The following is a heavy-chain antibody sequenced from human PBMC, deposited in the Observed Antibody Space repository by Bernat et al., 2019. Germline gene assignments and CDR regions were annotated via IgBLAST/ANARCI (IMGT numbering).Heavy chain of an antibody. CDR2: INPSGGGT. CDR1: GYTFTSYY. J-gene: IGHJ3*02. D-gene: IGHD3-10*01. CDR3: ARDMVRGVIVHGNRAGYAFDI. V-gene: IGHV1-46*03. Sequence: QVQLVQSGAEVKKPGASVKVSCKASGYTFTSYYMHWVRQAPGQGLEWMGIINPSGGGTSFAQKFQGRVTMTRDTSTSIVYMVLSSLRAEDTAVYYCARDMVRGVIVHGNRAGYAFDIWGQGTTVTVSS.